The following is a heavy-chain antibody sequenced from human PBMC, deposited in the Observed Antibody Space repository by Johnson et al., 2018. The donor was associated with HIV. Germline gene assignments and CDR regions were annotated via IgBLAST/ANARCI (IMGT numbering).Heavy chain of an antibody. CDR1: GLTFSNYG. J-gene: IGHJ3*02. CDR2: ISYDGSNE. CDR3: ARHKGQQYDTFDI. D-gene: IGHD6-13*01. V-gene: IGHV3-30*03. Sequence: QVQLVESGGGVVQPGRSLRLSCAASGLTFSNYGMHWVRQAPGKGLEWVAVISYDGSNEYYAEFVKGRFTISRDNSKNTLYLQMNSLRAGDTAVYYCARHKGQQYDTFDIWGQGTMVTVSS.